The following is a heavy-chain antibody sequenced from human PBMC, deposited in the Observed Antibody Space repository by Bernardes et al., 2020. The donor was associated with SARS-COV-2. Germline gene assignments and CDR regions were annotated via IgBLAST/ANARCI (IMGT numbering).Heavy chain of an antibody. J-gene: IGHJ5*02. CDR1: GGSIVGYY. V-gene: IGHV4-59*01. Sequence: TLSLTCSVSGGSIVGYYWSWVRQPPGKGLEWIGYIYDNGITKYNPSVKSRVTMSLDTSKNQFSLKVGSVTAADTAVYYCAKGSYGDDESWFDPWGPGTRVTVSS. D-gene: IGHD4-17*01. CDR2: IYDNGIT. CDR3: AKGSYGDDESWFDP.